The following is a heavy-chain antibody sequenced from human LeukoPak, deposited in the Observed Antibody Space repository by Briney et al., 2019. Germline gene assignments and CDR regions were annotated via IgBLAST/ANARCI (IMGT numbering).Heavy chain of an antibody. CDR1: GGSISSSDYW. J-gene: IGHJ4*02. CDR3: VRHASWDSFLYYPDL. V-gene: IGHV4-39*01. Sequence: PSETLSLTCTVSGGSISSSDYWWGWIRQPPGKGLEWIGSIYYNGNTYYTPSLKSRVTVSVDTSKTQFSLRLSSLTATDTAVYHCVRHASWDSFLYYPDLWGQGTLVTVSS. D-gene: IGHD3/OR15-3a*01. CDR2: IYYNGNT.